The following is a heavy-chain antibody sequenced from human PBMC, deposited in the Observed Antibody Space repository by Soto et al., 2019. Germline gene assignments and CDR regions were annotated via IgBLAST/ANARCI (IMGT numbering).Heavy chain of an antibody. CDR3: VHLRTGPRNGQWINYYFDF. CDR1: GFSLSTTEVG. CDR2: IYWDDDR. Sequence: QITLKESGPTLVRPTQTLPLTCTFSGFSLSTTEVGVAWIRQPPGKALEWLALIYWDDDRQYGPSLETRLSITNDTSINHVIRTRTDMHPVDTSTYYGVHLRTGPRNGQWINYYFDFWGQGTLVTVSS. V-gene: IGHV2-5*05. J-gene: IGHJ4*02. D-gene: IGHD2-2*03.